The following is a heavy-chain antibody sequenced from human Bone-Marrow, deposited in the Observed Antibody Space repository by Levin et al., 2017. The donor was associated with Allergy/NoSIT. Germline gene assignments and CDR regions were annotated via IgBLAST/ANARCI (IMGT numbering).Heavy chain of an antibody. CDR2: IFHLGNA. CDR3: AREFFDSGGGGIED. D-gene: IGHD3-9*01. Sequence: NTSETLSLTCSVSGGSIRSRTSYWSWVRRLPGKGLEWIGYIFHLGNAYYNPSLKSRLNIAVDTASNQFSLKLTSVTVADSGLYYCAREFFDSGGGGIEDWGQGTLVSVSS. V-gene: IGHV4-31*03. J-gene: IGHJ1*01. CDR1: GGSIRSRTSY.